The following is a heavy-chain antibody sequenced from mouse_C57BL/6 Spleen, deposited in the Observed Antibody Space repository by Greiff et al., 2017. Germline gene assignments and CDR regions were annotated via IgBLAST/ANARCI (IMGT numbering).Heavy chain of an antibody. CDR3: TTVVAFAY. V-gene: IGHV14-4*01. CDR1: GFNIKDDY. Sequence: DVKLQESGAELVRPGASVKLSCTASGFNIKDDYMHWVKQRPEQGLEWIGWIDPENGDTEYASKFQGKATITADTSSNTAYLQLSSLTSEDTAVYYCTTVVAFAYWGQGTLVTVSA. CDR2: IDPENGDT. J-gene: IGHJ3*01. D-gene: IGHD1-1*01.